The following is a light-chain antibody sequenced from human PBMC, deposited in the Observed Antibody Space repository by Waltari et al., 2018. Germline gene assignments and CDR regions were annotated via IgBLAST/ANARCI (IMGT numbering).Light chain of an antibody. CDR3: QQYYSAPNT. CDR1: QSVFHTNNKNY. Sequence: DIVMTQSPDSLAVSLGERATINCKSSQSVFHTNNKNYLASYQQKPGPPPKLLIYWASTRESGVPDRFSGSGYGTDFTLAISSLQAEDVAVYYCQQYYSAPNTFGQGTNVEIK. J-gene: IGKJ2*01. CDR2: WAS. V-gene: IGKV4-1*01.